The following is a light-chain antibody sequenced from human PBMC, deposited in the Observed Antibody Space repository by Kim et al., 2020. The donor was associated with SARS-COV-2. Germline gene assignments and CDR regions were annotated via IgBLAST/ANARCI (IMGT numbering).Light chain of an antibody. CDR1: SLRRYY. Sequence: VALGQTVRITCQGDSLRRYYATWYQQKTREAPILVVYGKNNRPSGIPDRFSGSSSGNTASLTITGAQAEDEADYYCNSRDSNDNVVFGGGTSLTVL. J-gene: IGLJ2*01. CDR3: NSRDSNDNVV. CDR2: GKN. V-gene: IGLV3-19*01.